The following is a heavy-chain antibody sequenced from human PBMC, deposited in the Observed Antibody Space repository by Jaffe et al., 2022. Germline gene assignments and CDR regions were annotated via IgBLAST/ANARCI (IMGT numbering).Heavy chain of an antibody. V-gene: IGHV4-59*01. CDR3: ARGIWRYFDY. CDR1: GGSISSYY. J-gene: IGHJ4*02. D-gene: IGHD3-16*01. CDR2: IYYSGST. Sequence: QVQLQESGPGLVKPSETLSLTCTVSGGSISSYYWSWIRQPPGKGLEWIGYIYYSGSTNYNPSLKSRVTISVDTSKNQFSLKLSSVTAADTAVYYCARGIWRYFDYWGQGTLVTVSS.